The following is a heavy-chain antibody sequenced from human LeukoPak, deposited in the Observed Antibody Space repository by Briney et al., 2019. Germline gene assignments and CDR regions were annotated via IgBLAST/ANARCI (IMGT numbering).Heavy chain of an antibody. D-gene: IGHD4-17*01. J-gene: IGHJ4*03. V-gene: IGHV3-33*01. CDR1: GFSFSSYG. CDR3: ARDVAHGARGYFDY. Sequence: PGRSLPHSRATSGFSFSSYGLHWVRQAPGKGLEWVAVIWYDGSNKYYADSVKGRFTISRDNSKNTLYLQVDSLRAEDTAVYYCARDVAHGARGYFDYW. CDR2: IWYDGSNK.